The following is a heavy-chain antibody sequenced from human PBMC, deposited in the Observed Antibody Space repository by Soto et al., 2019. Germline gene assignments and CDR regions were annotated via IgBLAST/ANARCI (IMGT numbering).Heavy chain of an antibody. CDR3: AREDYYDSSGYYYQAFDS. Sequence: VKVSCKASGYTFTSYYMHWVRQAPGQGLEWMGIINPSGGSTSYAQKFQGRVTMTRDTSTSTVYMELSSLRSEDTAVYYCAREDYYDSSGYYYQAFDSWGQGTLVTVSS. CDR1: GYTFTSYY. V-gene: IGHV1-46*03. J-gene: IGHJ4*02. D-gene: IGHD3-22*01. CDR2: INPSGGST.